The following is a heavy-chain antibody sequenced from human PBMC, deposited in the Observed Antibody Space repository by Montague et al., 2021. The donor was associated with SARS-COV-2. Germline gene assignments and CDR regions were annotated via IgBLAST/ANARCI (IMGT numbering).Heavy chain of an antibody. CDR1: GGSITNNIDY. D-gene: IGHD3-22*01. CDR2: IYYTGNT. Sequence: SETLSLTCTVSGGSITNNIDYWAWIRRPPGKGLEWIGSIYYTGNTYYNPSLKSRVTISVVTSKNHFTLKLSSVTAAETAVYYCARLKRCFDSSGSPSAFDFWGQGTKVTVSS. CDR3: ARLKRCFDSSGSPSAFDF. V-gene: IGHV4-39*02. J-gene: IGHJ3*01.